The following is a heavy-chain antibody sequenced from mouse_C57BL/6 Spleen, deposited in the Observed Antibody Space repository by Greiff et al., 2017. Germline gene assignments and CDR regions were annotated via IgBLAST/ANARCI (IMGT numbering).Heavy chain of an antibody. Sequence: VQLQQSVAELVRPGASVKLSCTASGFTIKNTYMHWVKQRPEQGLEWIGKIDPANGNTKYDQKFQGKATITADTSSNTAYLQLSSLTSEDTAFYYCARLPPFDYWGQGTTLTVSS. CDR3: ARLPPFDY. CDR2: IDPANGNT. CDR1: GFTIKNTY. D-gene: IGHD1-1*01. V-gene: IGHV14-3*01. J-gene: IGHJ2*01.